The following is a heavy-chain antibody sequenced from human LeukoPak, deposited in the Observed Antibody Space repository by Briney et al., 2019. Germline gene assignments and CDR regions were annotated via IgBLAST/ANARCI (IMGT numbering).Heavy chain of an antibody. J-gene: IGHJ3*01. CDR2: IWYDGSEE. CDR1: GFTFSSYD. V-gene: IGHV3-33*01. Sequence: GGSLRLSCAASGFTFSSYDMHWVRQAPGKGLEWVAIIWYDGSEEYYADSVKGRFTISRDNSKNTLYLQMNSLRAEDTAMYYCAGPTVTAHAFDVWGQGTMVTVSS. D-gene: IGHD4-17*01. CDR3: AGPTVTAHAFDV.